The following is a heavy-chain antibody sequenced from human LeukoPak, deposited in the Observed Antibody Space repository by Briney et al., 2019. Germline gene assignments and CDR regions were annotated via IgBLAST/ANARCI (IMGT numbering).Heavy chain of an antibody. J-gene: IGHJ4*02. D-gene: IGHD3-16*01. Sequence: SGGSLRLSCAASGFTFSTYAMSWVRQAPGKVLEWVSGISGSGGSTYYADSVKGRFTISRDNSKNTLYLQMNSLRAEDTAVYYCARSRGPNTFGGVHDYWGQGTLVTVSS. CDR2: ISGSGGST. CDR3: ARSRGPNTFGGVHDY. V-gene: IGHV3-23*01. CDR1: GFTFSTYA.